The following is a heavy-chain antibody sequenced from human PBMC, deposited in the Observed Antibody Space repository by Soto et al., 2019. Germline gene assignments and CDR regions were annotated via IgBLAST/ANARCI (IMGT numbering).Heavy chain of an antibody. V-gene: IGHV3-30*18. D-gene: IGHD1-26*01. J-gene: IGHJ6*02. CDR3: AKDRVGATGGYYYGMDV. CDR1: GFTFSSYG. Sequence: QVQLVESGGGVVQPGRSLRLSCAASGFTFSSYGMHWVRQAPGKGLEWVAVISYDGSNKYYADSVKGRFTISRDNSKNTLYLQINSLRAEDTSVYYCAKDRVGATGGYYYGMDVWGQGTTVTVSS. CDR2: ISYDGSNK.